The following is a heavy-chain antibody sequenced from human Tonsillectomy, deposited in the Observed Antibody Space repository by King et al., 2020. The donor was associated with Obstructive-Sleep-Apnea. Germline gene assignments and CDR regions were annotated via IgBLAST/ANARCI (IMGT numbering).Heavy chain of an antibody. D-gene: IGHD3-9*01. CDR1: GGSFSGYY. CDR3: ARGPAFLTGLSSCAFDI. Sequence: VQLQQWGAGLLKPSETLSLTCAVYGGSFSGYYWSWIRQPPGKGLEWIGEINHSGSTNYNPSLKIRVTISVDTSKNQFSLKLSSVTAADTAVYYCARGPAFLTGLSSCAFDIWGQGTMVTVSS. V-gene: IGHV4-34*01. CDR2: INHSGST. J-gene: IGHJ3*02.